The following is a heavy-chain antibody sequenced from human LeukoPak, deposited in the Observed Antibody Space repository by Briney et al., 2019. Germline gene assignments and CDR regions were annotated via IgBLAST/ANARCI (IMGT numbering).Heavy chain of an antibody. J-gene: IGHJ3*02. V-gene: IGHV3-21*01. D-gene: IGHD2-15*01. Sequence: GGSLRLPCAASGFTFSSYSMNWVRQAPGKGLEWVSSISSSSSYIHSADSVRGRFTISRDNAKNSLFLQMNSLRAEDTAVYYCARGEWWDAFDIWGQGTMVTVFS. CDR1: GFTFSSYS. CDR3: ARGEWWDAFDI. CDR2: ISSSSSYI.